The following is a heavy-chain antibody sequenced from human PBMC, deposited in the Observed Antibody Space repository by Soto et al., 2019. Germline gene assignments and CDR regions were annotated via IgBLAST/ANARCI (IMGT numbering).Heavy chain of an antibody. CDR3: GRGKEDIVVVPAADQGGFDY. J-gene: IGHJ4*02. D-gene: IGHD2-2*01. CDR1: GYTFTSYG. Sequence: GASVKVSCKASGYTFTSYGISWVRPAPGQGLEWMGWISAYNGNTNYAQKLQGRCTMTTDTSTSTAYMELGSLRSDDTAVYYCGRGKEDIVVVPAADQGGFDYGGQGPLATVS. V-gene: IGHV1-18*01. CDR2: ISAYNGNT.